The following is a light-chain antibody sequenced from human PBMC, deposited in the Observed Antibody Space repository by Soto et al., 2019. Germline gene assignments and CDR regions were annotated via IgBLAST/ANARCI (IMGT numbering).Light chain of an antibody. J-gene: IGLJ3*02. V-gene: IGLV3-25*02. CDR1: ALPKQF. CDR3: LSPDISGNSWV. Sequence: SYELTQPPSMSVSPEQTARITCSGDALPKQFAYWYQQKTAQAPLLVIYKDTERPSGIPERFTGSNSGTTVTLTISGVQAEDEADYYCLSPDISGNSWVFGGATKLTVL. CDR2: KDT.